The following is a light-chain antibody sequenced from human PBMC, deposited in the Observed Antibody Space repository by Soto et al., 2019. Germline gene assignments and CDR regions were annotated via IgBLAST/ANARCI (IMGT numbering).Light chain of an antibody. CDR3: CSYAGGPYV. CDR2: DVS. V-gene: IGLV2-11*01. CDR1: SIDVGGYNY. Sequence: QSALTQPRSVSGSPGQSVAISCTGTSIDVGGYNYVSWYQQHPGKAPKVMIYDVSKRPSGVPDRFSGSKSGNTASLTISGLQAEDEADYYYCSYAGGPYVFGTGTKVTVL. J-gene: IGLJ1*01.